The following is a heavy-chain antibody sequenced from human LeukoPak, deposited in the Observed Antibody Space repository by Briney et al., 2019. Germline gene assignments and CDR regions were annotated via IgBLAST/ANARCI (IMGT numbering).Heavy chain of an antibody. J-gene: IGHJ4*02. D-gene: IGHD7-27*01. CDR3: ARGGWGSTGDY. CDR1: GGSISGNSYY. CDR2: IYYSGST. V-gene: IGHV4-39*01. Sequence: SETLSLTCTVSGGSISGNSYYWGWIRQPPGKGLEWIGSIYYSGSTYYNPSLKNRLTISVDTSRNQFSLKLSSVTAADTAVYYCARGGWGSTGDYWGQGTLVTVSS.